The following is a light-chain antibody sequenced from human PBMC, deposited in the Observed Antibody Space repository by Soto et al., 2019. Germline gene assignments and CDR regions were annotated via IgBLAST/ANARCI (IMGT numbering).Light chain of an antibody. CDR2: DVS. J-gene: IGLJ2*01. Sequence: QSALTQPASVSGSPGQSITISCTGTSSDVGGYNYVSWYQQHPGKAPKLMIYDVSNRPSGVSNRFSGSKSVNTASLTISGLQAEDEAEYYCSSFTSSSTVVFGGGTKRTVL. CDR3: SSFTSSSTVV. CDR1: SSDVGGYNY. V-gene: IGLV2-14*01.